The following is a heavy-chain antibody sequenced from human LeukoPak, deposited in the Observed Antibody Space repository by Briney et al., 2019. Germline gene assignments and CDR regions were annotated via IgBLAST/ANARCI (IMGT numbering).Heavy chain of an antibody. CDR1: GFTFNIYS. V-gene: IGHV3-23*01. CDR2: ITSSGDAT. CDR3: AKDRPNYHESNGHYYRPNGDY. J-gene: IGHJ4*02. Sequence: GGSLRLSCAASGFTFNIYSMSWVRQAPGKGLEWVSSITSSGDATFYADSVKDRFTISRDNSKNMLYLQMSRLRAEDTAVYYCAKDRPNYHESNGHYYRPNGDYWGQGTLVTVS. D-gene: IGHD3-22*01.